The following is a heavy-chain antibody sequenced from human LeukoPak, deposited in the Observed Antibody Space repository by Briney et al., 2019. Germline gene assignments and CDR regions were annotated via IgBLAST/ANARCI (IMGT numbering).Heavy chain of an antibody. CDR1: GGSVSGYY. CDR3: ARNNWNNGFDI. D-gene: IGHD1/OR15-1a*01. CDR2: IYTSRNI. V-gene: IGHV4-4*07. Sequence: SETLSLTCTVSGGSVSGYYCSWIRQPAGKGLEWIGRIYTSRNINFNPSLKSRVTMSVDTSKNQVSLKLNSVTAADTAVYYCARNNWNNGFDIWGQGTMVTVSS. J-gene: IGHJ3*02.